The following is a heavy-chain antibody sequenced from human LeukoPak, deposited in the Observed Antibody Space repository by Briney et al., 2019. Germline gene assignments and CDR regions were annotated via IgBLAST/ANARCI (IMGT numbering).Heavy chain of an antibody. CDR3: ARGEQYYYDSSGYPDY. V-gene: IGHV4-4*02. D-gene: IGHD3-22*01. Sequence: NPSETLSLTCAVSGGSISSSNWWSWVRQPPGKGLEWIGEIYHSGSTNYNPSLKSRVTISVDKSKNQFSLKLSSVTAADTAVYYCARGEQYYYDSSGYPDYWGQGTLVTVSS. CDR1: GGSISSSNW. J-gene: IGHJ4*02. CDR2: IYHSGST.